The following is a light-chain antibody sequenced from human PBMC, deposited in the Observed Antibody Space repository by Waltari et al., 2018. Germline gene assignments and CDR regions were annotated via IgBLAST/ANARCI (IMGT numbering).Light chain of an antibody. J-gene: IGLJ2*01. Sequence: QSALTQPASVSGSPGQSITIFCTGTSSDVGGYNYVSWYQQHPGKAPKLVIYDVSYWPSGVSNRFSGSKSGNPASLTISGLQAEDEADYYCSSYTSSSTLVFGGGTKLTVL. CDR3: SSYTSSSTLV. V-gene: IGLV2-14*03. CDR2: DVS. CDR1: SSDVGGYNY.